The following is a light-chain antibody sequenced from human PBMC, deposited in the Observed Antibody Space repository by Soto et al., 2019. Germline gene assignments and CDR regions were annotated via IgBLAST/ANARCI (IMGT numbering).Light chain of an antibody. CDR3: SSYTSSSTYV. CDR1: SSDVGGYNY. J-gene: IGLJ1*01. CDR2: DVT. Sequence: QSVLTQPASVSGSPGQSIAISCTGTSSDVGGYNYVAWYQQHPGKAPNLIIYDVTNRPSGVSKRFSGSKSGNTASLTISGLQAEEEADYYCSSYTSSSTYVLGTGTKVTVL. V-gene: IGLV2-14*01.